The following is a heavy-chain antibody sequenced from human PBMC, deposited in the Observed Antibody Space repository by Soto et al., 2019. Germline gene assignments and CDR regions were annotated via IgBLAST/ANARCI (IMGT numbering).Heavy chain of an antibody. Sequence: QVQLVQSGAEVKKPGSSVKVSCKASGGTFSSYAISWVRQAPGQGLEWMGGIIPIFGTANYAQKFQGRVTIIADESTSTAYMELSSLRSEDTAVYYCARLQGRDFWSCLEEYYDYYGMDVWGQGTTVTVSS. CDR3: ARLQGRDFWSCLEEYYDYYGMDV. CDR1: GGTFSSYA. J-gene: IGHJ6*02. CDR2: IIPIFGTA. D-gene: IGHD3-3*01. V-gene: IGHV1-69*01.